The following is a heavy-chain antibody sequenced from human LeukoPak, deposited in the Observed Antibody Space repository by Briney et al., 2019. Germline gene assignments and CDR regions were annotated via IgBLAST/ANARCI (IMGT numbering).Heavy chain of an antibody. CDR2: ISGDGDST. D-gene: IGHD6-19*01. J-gene: IGHJ6*03. Sequence: GGSLRLSCAASGFTFSNYAMNWVRQAPGKGREWVSAISGDGDSTYYADSVRGRFIISRDTFKNTLFLQLKSLRAEDTAIYYCAKLEGSCWSGYMDVWGKGTTVIVS. CDR1: GFTFSNYA. CDR3: AKLEGSCWSGYMDV. V-gene: IGHV3-23*01.